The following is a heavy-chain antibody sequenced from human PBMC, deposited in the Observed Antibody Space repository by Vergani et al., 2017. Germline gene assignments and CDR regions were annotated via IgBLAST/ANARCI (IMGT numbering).Heavy chain of an antibody. V-gene: IGHV4-31*03. CDR1: GGSISSGGYY. J-gene: IGHJ3*02. CDR3: ARDISGSHWGAFDI. CDR2: IYYSGST. Sequence: QVQLQESGPGLVKPSQTLSLTCTVSGGSISSGGYYWSWIRQHPGKGLEWIGYIYYSGSTYYNPSLKSRVTISVDTSKNQFSLKLSSVTAADTAVYYCARDISGSHWGAFDIWDQGTMVTVSS. D-gene: IGHD1-26*01.